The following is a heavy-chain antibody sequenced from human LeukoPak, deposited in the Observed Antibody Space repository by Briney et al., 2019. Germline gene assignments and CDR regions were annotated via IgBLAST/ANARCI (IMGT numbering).Heavy chain of an antibody. Sequence: SETLSLTCAVSGCSISSGYYWGWLRQPPGKGLEWIGSIYHSGSTYYNPSLKSRVTISVDTSKNQFSLKLSSVTAADTAVYYCAGTPYGGAPPNWFDPWGQGTLVTVSS. CDR2: IYHSGST. V-gene: IGHV4-38-2*01. CDR1: GCSISSGYY. CDR3: AGTPYGGAPPNWFDP. J-gene: IGHJ5*02. D-gene: IGHD4-23*01.